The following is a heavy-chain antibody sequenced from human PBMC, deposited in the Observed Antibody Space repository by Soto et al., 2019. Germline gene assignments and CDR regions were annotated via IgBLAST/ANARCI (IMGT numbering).Heavy chain of an antibody. CDR1: GDSISRYY. V-gene: IGHV4-59*01. D-gene: IGHD3-10*01. J-gene: IGHJ6*02. CDR2: IYYSGET. CDR3: ARDQGGEFLKGSGMDV. Sequence: QVQLQESGPGLVKPSETLSLTCTVSGDSISRYYWSWIRLSPGKGLEWIGYIYYSGETNYNPSVKSRVTISVDRTKNQFSLKLSSVTAADTAVYYCARDQGGEFLKGSGMDVGGQGTTVTVSS.